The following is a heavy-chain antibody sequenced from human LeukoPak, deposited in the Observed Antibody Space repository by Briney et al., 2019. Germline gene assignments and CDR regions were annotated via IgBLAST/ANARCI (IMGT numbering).Heavy chain of an antibody. J-gene: IGHJ4*02. CDR3: ARSRAQDYFDY. CDR2: IKQDGSEK. CDR1: GFTFSSYS. V-gene: IGHV3-7*03. Sequence: SGGSLRLSCAASGFTFSSYSMNWVRQAPGKGLEWVANIKQDGSEKYYVDSVKGRFTISRDNAKNSLYLQMNSLRAEDTAVYYCARSRAQDYFDYWGQGTLVTVSS.